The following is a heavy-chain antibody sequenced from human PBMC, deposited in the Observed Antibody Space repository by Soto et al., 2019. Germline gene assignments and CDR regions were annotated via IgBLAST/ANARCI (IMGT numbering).Heavy chain of an antibody. D-gene: IGHD3-22*01. J-gene: IGHJ4*02. Sequence: EVQLLESGGGLVQLGGSLRLSCTASGITISNYPMSWVRQAPGKGLDWVSGISGSGDRTYYADSAEGRFTISKDISRNSLSLQLDSLGVEDTAVYFCVKDDGGYPSTAPHWGQGTLVTVSS. V-gene: IGHV3-23*01. CDR1: GITISNYP. CDR3: VKDDGGYPSTAPH. CDR2: ISGSGDRT.